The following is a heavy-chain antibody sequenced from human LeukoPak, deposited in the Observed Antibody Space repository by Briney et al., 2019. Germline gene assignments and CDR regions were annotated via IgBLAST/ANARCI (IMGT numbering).Heavy chain of an antibody. Sequence: GASLRLSCAASGFTFNDYYMSWIRQAPGKGLEWVSFISSRGGHTNYADSVKGRFTISRDNAKNSLYLQMNSLRAEDTAVYYCARNPGPGTLDNWGQGTLVTVSS. V-gene: IGHV3-11*06. CDR1: GFTFNDYY. CDR2: ISSRGGHT. J-gene: IGHJ4*02. D-gene: IGHD6-13*01. CDR3: ARNPGPGTLDN.